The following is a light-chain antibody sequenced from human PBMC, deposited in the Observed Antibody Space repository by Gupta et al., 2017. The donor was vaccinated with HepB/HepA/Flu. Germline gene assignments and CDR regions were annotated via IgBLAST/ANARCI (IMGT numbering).Light chain of an antibody. CDR1: QRLFTNK. V-gene: IGKV3-20*01. J-gene: IGKJ1*01. Sequence: EIVLTQSPGTLSLSPGERASLSCRASQRLFTNKLAWYQQKPGQSPRLLIYGESRRATGIPDSFSGSGSGTEFTITITRLEPEECAVYYCQRYERAHYSTWTFGQGTTVEVK. CDR2: GES. CDR3: QRYERAHYSTWT.